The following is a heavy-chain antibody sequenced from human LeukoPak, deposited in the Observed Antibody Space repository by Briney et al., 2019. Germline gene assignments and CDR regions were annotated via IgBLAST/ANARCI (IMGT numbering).Heavy chain of an antibody. J-gene: IGHJ5*02. V-gene: IGHV3-9*01. CDR3: AKDRLPAFEGQGYWFDP. CDR1: GFIFDDYA. CDR2: ISWNSGSI. Sequence: GGSLRLSCAASGFIFDDYAMHWVRQAPGKGLEWVSGISWNSGSIGYADSVKGRFTISRDNAKNSLYLQMNSLRAEDTAFYYCAKDRLPAFEGQGYWFDPWGQGTLVTVSS. D-gene: IGHD3-3*02.